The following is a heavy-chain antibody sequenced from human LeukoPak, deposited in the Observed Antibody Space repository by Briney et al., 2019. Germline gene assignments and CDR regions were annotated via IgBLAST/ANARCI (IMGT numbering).Heavy chain of an antibody. CDR2: IIPIFGTA. CDR1: GGTFSSYA. CDR3: ARSPIKGIAAASYYFDY. V-gene: IGHV1-69*06. D-gene: IGHD6-13*01. Sequence: SVKVSCKASGGTFSSYAISWVRQAPGQGLEWMGGIIPIFGTANYAQKFQGRVTITADKSTSTAYMELSSLRSEDTAVYYCARSPIKGIAAASYYFDYWGQGTLVTVSS. J-gene: IGHJ4*02.